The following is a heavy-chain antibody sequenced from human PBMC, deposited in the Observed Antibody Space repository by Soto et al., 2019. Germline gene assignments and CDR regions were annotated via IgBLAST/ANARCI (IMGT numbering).Heavy chain of an antibody. D-gene: IGHD4-17*01. J-gene: IGHJ4*02. CDR2: IYYSENT. CDR1: GGYISSSSNH. Sequence: SETMSLTCTVSGGYISSSSNHWGWIRQPPGKGLEWIGNIYYSENTYYNPSLKSRVTISVDTSKNQFSLRLTSVTAADTAAYYCATHPPYGPLDHWGQGTLVTVSS. V-gene: IGHV4-39*01. CDR3: ATHPPYGPLDH.